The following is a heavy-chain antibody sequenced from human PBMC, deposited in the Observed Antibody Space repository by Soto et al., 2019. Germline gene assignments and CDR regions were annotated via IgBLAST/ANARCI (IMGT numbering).Heavy chain of an antibody. CDR2: ISAYNGNT. CDR1: GYTFTSYG. V-gene: IGHV1-18*01. D-gene: IGHD3-3*01. Sequence: GASVTVSCKASGYTFTSYGIIWVRQAPGQGLEWMGWISAYNGNTNYAQKLQGRVTMTTDTSTSTAYMELRSLRSDDTAVYYCARDQYYDFWSGYIDYYYYGMDVWGQGTTVTVSS. CDR3: ARDQYYDFWSGYIDYYYYGMDV. J-gene: IGHJ6*02.